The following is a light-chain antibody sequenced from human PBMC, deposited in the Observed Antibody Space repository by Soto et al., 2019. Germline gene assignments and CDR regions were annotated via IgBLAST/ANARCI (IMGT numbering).Light chain of an antibody. V-gene: IGKV3-15*01. CDR2: AAS. Sequence: EILLSQSPGTLSVSPGERATLSCRASQSVRNNLAWYQQRPGQAPRLLIYAASTRATGVPVRFSGSGSGTECTLTISGLQSEDLAVYYCQHYNIWPPLTFGGGTKVEI. J-gene: IGKJ4*01. CDR3: QHYNIWPPLT. CDR1: QSVRNN.